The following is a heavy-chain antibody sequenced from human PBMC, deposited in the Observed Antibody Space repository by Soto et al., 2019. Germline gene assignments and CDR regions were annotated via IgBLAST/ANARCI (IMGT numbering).Heavy chain of an antibody. CDR3: ANGQLRWFDS. CDR1: GFTFNNYA. V-gene: IGHV3-23*01. D-gene: IGHD1-1*01. J-gene: IGHJ5*01. Sequence: PGWSLILSCAASGFTFNNYAMNWVRQAPGKGLEWVSNISDSGDSTYYADSVKGRFTISRDNSKNTLNLQMISLRADDTAVYYGANGQLRWFDSWGQGAMVTVS. CDR2: ISDSGDST.